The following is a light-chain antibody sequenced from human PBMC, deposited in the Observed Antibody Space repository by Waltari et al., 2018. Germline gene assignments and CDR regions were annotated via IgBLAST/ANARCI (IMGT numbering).Light chain of an antibody. CDR1: SRRRNY. CDR2: DKN. J-gene: IGLJ2*01. V-gene: IGLV3-19*01. Sequence: SSELTQDPVVSVAMGQTVRITCQGDSRRRNYESWYQQRPCQAPILVMFDKNNRPSGVPGRFSGSSSDNSASLTITGAQAEDEASYYCHSRDATGVGGSFGGGTKLTVL. CDR3: HSRDATGVGGS.